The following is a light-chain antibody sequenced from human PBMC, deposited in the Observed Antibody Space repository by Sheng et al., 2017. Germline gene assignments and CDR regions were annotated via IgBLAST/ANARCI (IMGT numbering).Light chain of an antibody. CDR3: QAWDRGSDGLV. J-gene: IGLJ2*01. CDR2: EDS. Sequence: SNVLTQPPSVSVAPGQTARIPCGGQNVVPKGVHWYRLKSGQAPVLVVYEDSDRPPGIPERFSGSSSGNTATLTITRVEADDEAVFYCQAWDRGSDGLVFGGGTKLIVL. CDR1: NVVPKG. V-gene: IGLV3-21*02.